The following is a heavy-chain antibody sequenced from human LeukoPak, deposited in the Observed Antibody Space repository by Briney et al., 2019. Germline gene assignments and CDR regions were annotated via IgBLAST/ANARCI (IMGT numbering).Heavy chain of an antibody. V-gene: IGHV3-30*03. J-gene: IGHJ4*02. CDR2: ISYDGSNK. CDR3: ARSSGDGSPDY. Sequence: GGSLRLSCAASGFTFSSYGMHWVRQAPGKGLEWVAVISYDGSNKYYADSVRGRFTISRDNSKNTLYLQMNSLRAEDTAVYYCARSSGDGSPDYWGQGTLVTVSS. CDR1: GFTFSSYG. D-gene: IGHD5-24*01.